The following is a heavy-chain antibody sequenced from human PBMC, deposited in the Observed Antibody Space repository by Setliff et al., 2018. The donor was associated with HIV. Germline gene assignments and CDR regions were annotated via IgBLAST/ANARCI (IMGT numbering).Heavy chain of an antibody. J-gene: IGHJ4*02. D-gene: IGHD6-13*01. V-gene: IGHV4-61*09. CDR3: ARAAAGRLSAWDY. CDR2: TYSSGST. Sequence: SETLSLTCTVSGGSISSDTYHYSWIRQPAGKGLEWIGQTYSSGSTKCNPSLKSRVTISVDTSKNQFSLKLSSVTAADTAVYYCARAAAGRLSAWDYWGQGTLVTVSS. CDR1: GGSISSDTYH.